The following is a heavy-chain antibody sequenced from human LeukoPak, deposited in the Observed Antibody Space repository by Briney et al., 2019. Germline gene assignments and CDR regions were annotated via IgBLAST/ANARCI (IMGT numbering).Heavy chain of an antibody. CDR2: ISYDGSNK. CDR3: ARDKLPGYYYKPYYFYY. V-gene: IGHV3-30*04. D-gene: IGHD3-22*01. Sequence: GGSLRLSCAASGFTFSSYDMHWVRQAPGKGLEREAVISYDGSNKYYADSVKGRFTISRDNSKNTLYLQMNSLRAEDTAVYYCARDKLPGYYYKPYYFYYWGQGNLVTVSS. J-gene: IGHJ4*02. CDR1: GFTFSSYD.